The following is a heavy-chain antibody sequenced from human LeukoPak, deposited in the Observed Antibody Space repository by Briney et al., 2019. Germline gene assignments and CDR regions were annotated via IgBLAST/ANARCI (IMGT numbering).Heavy chain of an antibody. CDR3: ARDIVRGVINHYGMDV. Sequence: GGSLRLSCAASGFTFSDYYMSWIRQAPGKGLEWVSYISSSGSTIYYADSVKGRFTISRDNAKNSLYLQMNSLGAEDTAVYYCARDIVRGVINHYGMDVWGQGTTVTVSS. D-gene: IGHD3-10*01. CDR1: GFTFSDYY. V-gene: IGHV3-11*01. J-gene: IGHJ6*02. CDR2: ISSSGSTI.